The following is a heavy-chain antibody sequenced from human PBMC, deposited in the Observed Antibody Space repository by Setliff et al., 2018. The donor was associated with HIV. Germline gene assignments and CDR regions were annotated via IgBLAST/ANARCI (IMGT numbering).Heavy chain of an antibody. D-gene: IGHD2-15*01. J-gene: IGHJ3*02. CDR3: ATGWRVDAFDI. CDR1: GGSISSDY. Sequence: SETLSLTCTVSGGSISSDYWSWIRQPPGKGLEWIGYIYYSGSTNYNPALRSRVTISVDTSKNQFSLKLSSVTAADTAVYYCATGWRVDAFDIWGQGTMVTVSS. CDR2: IYYSGST. V-gene: IGHV4-59*01.